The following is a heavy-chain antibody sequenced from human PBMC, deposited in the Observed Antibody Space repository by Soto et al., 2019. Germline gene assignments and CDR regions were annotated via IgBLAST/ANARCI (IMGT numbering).Heavy chain of an antibody. V-gene: IGHV3-23*01. J-gene: IGHJ3*02. CDR2: ISGSGGST. CDR3: AKAFHPTFGGVIVTDDAFDI. D-gene: IGHD3-16*02. CDR1: GFTFSSYA. Sequence: GGSLRLSCAASGFTFSSYAMSWVRQAPGKGLEWVSAISGSGGSTYYADSVKGRFTISRDNSKNTLYLQMNSLRAEDTAVYYCAKAFHPTFGGVIVTDDAFDIWGQGTMVTVSS.